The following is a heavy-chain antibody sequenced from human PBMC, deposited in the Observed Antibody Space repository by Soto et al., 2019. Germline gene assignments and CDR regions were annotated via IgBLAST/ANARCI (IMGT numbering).Heavy chain of an antibody. D-gene: IGHD3-22*01. J-gene: IGHJ5*01. Sequence: SETLSLTCAVYGGSFSGYYWSWIRQPPGKGLEWIGEINHSGSTNYNPSLKSRVTISVDTSKNQFSLKLSSVTAADTAVYYCARKSPPYYYDSSGYKRNWFDTWG. CDR2: INHSGST. CDR1: GGSFSGYY. V-gene: IGHV4-34*01. CDR3: ARKSPPYYYDSSGYKRNWFDT.